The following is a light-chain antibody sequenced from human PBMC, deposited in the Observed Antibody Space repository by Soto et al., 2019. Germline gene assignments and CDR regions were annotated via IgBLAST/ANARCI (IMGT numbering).Light chain of an antibody. CDR1: QSVSSNY. V-gene: IGKV3-20*01. CDR3: QQDGSSSMT. Sequence: TQSPATLSVSQGESATLSCRASQSVSSNYLAWYQQKPGQAPRLLIYGASTRATGIPDRFSGSGSGTDFTLTISRLEPEDSAVYYCQQDGSSSMTFGQGTRLEIK. J-gene: IGKJ5*01. CDR2: GAS.